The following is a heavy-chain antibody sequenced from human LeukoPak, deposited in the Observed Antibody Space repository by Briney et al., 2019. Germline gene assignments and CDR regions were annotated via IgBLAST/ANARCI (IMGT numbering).Heavy chain of an antibody. J-gene: IGHJ4*02. CDR1: GYTFTSYA. CDR3: ARAPPWELLGWAPFDY. Sequence: ASVKVSCKASGYTFTSYAIRWVRQAPGERLQWMGWINAGTDKTKYSQKFQGRVTIARDTSASTVYMELSSLRSEDTAVYYCARAPPWELLGWAPFDYWGQGTLVTVSS. V-gene: IGHV1-3*01. D-gene: IGHD1-26*01. CDR2: INAGTDKT.